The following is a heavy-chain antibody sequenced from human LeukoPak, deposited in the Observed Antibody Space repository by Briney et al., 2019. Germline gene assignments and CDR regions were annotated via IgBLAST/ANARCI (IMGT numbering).Heavy chain of an antibody. CDR3: ARGTADHDAFDI. CDR1: GFTFRSYA. CDR2: ISYDGRNK. Sequence: GGSLRLSCAASGFTFRSYAMHWVRQAPGKGLEGVAVISYDGRNKYYADSVKGRFTISRDNSKNTLYLQVNSLRAEDTAVYYCARGTADHDAFDIWGQGTMVTVSS. V-gene: IGHV3-30*04. J-gene: IGHJ3*02.